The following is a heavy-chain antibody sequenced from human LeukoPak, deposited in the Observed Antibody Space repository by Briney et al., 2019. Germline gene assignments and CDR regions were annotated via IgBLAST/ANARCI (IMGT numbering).Heavy chain of an antibody. CDR2: ISGSGGST. Sequence: PGGSLRLSCAASGFTFSSYAMIWVRQAPGKGLEWVSAISGSGGSTYYADSARGRFTISRDNSKNTLYLQMNSLRAEDTAVYYCAKDIRRSSSGGVRTDYWGQGTLVTVSS. J-gene: IGHJ4*02. CDR1: GFTFSSYA. CDR3: AKDIRRSSSGGVRTDY. V-gene: IGHV3-23*01. D-gene: IGHD6-13*01.